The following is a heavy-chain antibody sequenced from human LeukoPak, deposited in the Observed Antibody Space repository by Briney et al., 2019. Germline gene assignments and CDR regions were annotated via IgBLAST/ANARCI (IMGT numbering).Heavy chain of an antibody. V-gene: IGHV1-69*13. CDR2: IIPIFGTA. J-gene: IGHJ5*02. D-gene: IGHD2-2*01. Sequence: SVKVSCKASGGTFSSYAISWVRQAPGQGLEWMGGIIPIFGTANYAQKFQGRVTITADESTSTAYMELSSLRSEDTAVYYCARGCSSTSCYGGFGELKLFRLDPWGQGTLVTVSS. CDR3: ARGCSSTSCYGGFGELKLFRLDP. CDR1: GGTFSSYA.